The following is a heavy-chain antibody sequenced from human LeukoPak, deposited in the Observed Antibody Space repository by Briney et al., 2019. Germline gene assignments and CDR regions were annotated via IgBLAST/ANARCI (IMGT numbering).Heavy chain of an antibody. CDR1: GFTFSSYA. V-gene: IGHV3-64*01. J-gene: IGHJ6*04. CDR2: ISSNGGST. Sequence: GGSLRLSCAASGFTFSSYAMHWVRQAPGKGLEYVSAISSNGGSTYYANSVKGRFTISRDSSKNTLYLQMGSLRAEDMAVYYCASSYDFWSGPDVWGKGTTVTVSS. CDR3: ASSYDFWSGPDV. D-gene: IGHD3-3*01.